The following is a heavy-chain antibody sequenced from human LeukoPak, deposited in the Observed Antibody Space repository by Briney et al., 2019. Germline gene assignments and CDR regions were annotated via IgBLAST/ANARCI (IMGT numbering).Heavy chain of an antibody. V-gene: IGHV1-2*02. CDR2: INPNSGGT. CDR1: GYPFIGNY. CDR3: ASLSYYDLSGYFY. D-gene: IGHD3-22*01. Sequence: ASVKVSCKASGYPFIGNYIHWVRQAPGQGLEWMGWINPNSGGTQYSQKFQGRVTLTRDTSITTGYMELSGLTSDDTAVYYCASLSYYDLSGYFYWGQGTLVTVSS. J-gene: IGHJ4*02.